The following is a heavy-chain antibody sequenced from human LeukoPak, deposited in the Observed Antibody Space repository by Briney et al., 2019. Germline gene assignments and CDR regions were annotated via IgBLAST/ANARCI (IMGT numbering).Heavy chain of an antibody. Sequence: PGGSLRLSCAASGFIFSSYWMSWVRQAPGKGLEWVANIKQDGSEKYYVDSVKGRFTISRDNAKNSLYLQMNSLRAEDTAVYYCAGSGYNWNDVIFFDYWGQGILVTVSS. J-gene: IGHJ4*02. V-gene: IGHV3-7*01. CDR2: IKQDGSEK. D-gene: IGHD1-1*01. CDR1: GFIFSSYW. CDR3: AGSGYNWNDVIFFDY.